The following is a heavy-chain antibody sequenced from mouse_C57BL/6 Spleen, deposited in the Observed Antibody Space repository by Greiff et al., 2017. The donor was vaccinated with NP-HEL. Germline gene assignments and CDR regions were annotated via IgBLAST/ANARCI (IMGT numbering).Heavy chain of an antibody. CDR1: GYTFTSYW. Sequence: QVQLKQSGAELVRPGTSVKLSCKASGYTFTSYWMHWVKQRPGQGLEWIGVIDPSDSYTNYNQKFKGKATLTVDTSSSTAYMQLSSLTSEDSAVYYCARGLGTGKLYFDYWGQGTTLTVSS. CDR3: ARGLGTGKLYFDY. V-gene: IGHV1-59*01. CDR2: IDPSDSYT. D-gene: IGHD4-1*01. J-gene: IGHJ2*01.